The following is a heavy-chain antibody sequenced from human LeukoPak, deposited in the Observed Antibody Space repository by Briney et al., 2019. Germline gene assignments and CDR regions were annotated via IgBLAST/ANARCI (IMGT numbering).Heavy chain of an antibody. Sequence: GASVKVSCKVSGYTLTELSMHWVRQAPGQGLEWMGWISAYNGNTNYAQKLQGRVTMTTDTSTSTAYMELRSLRSDDTAVYYCAREWRARWSSRPFDYWGQGTLVTVSS. CDR1: GYTLTELS. CDR2: ISAYNGNT. V-gene: IGHV1-18*01. J-gene: IGHJ4*02. D-gene: IGHD1-26*01. CDR3: AREWRARWSSRPFDY.